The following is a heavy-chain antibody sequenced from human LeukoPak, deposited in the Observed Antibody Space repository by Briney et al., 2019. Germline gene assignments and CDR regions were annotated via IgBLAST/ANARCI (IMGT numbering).Heavy chain of an antibody. D-gene: IGHD3-22*01. V-gene: IGHV4-30-4*01. CDR2: IYYSGST. CDR3: ARSDDSRGYQLDY. Sequence: PSETLSLTCTVSGGSISSGDYYWSWIRQPPGKGLEWIGYIYYSGSTYYNPSLKSRVTISVDTSKNQFSLKLSSVTAADTAVYYCARSDDSRGYQLDYWGQGTLVTVSS. CDR1: GGSISSGDYY. J-gene: IGHJ4*02.